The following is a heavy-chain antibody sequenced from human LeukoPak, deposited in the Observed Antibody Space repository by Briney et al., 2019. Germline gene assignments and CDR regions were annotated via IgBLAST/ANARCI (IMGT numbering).Heavy chain of an antibody. Sequence: GSLRLSCAASGFTVSSNYMSWVRQAPGKGLGWVSVIYSGGSTYYADSVKGRFTISRDNSKNTLYLQMNSLRAEDTAVYYCARDLAYCSGGSCYDYWGQGTLVTVSS. D-gene: IGHD2-15*01. J-gene: IGHJ4*02. CDR1: GFTVSSNY. V-gene: IGHV3-66*01. CDR2: IYSGGST. CDR3: ARDLAYCSGGSCYDY.